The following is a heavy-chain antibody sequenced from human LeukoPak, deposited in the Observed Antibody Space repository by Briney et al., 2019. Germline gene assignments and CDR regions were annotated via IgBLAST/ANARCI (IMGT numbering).Heavy chain of an antibody. Sequence: GGSLRLSCAASGFTFSSYSMNWVRQAPGKGLEWVSSISSSSSYIYYADSVKGRFTISRDNSKNTLYLQMNSLRAEDTAVYYCAKDALPRIAAAGTVYWGQGTLVTVSS. CDR1: GFTFSSYS. CDR3: AKDALPRIAAAGTVY. CDR2: ISSSSSYI. V-gene: IGHV3-21*04. D-gene: IGHD6-13*01. J-gene: IGHJ4*02.